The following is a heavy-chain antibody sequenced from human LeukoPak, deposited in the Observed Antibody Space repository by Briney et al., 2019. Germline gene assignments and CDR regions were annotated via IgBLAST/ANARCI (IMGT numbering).Heavy chain of an antibody. CDR1: GFTFSSYS. CDR2: ISSSSSYI. CDR3: AREDSSGYYYFDY. Sequence: GGSLRLSCAASGFTFSSYSMNWVRQAPGKGLEWVSSISSSSSYIYCADSVKGRFTISRDNAKNSLYLQMNSLRAEGTAVYYCAREDSSGYYYFDYWGQGTLVTVSS. V-gene: IGHV3-21*01. J-gene: IGHJ4*02. D-gene: IGHD3-22*01.